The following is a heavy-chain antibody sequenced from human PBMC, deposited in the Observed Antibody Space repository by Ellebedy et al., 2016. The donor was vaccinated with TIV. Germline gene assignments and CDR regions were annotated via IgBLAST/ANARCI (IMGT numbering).Heavy chain of an antibody. V-gene: IGHV3-15*01. Sequence: GGSLRLSXAASGFTFSNAWMSWVRQAPGKGLEWVGRIKSKTDGGTTDYAAPVKGRFTISRDDSKNTLYLQMNSLRAEDTAVYYCARVGWFGEFRSYYFDYWGQGTLVTVSS. CDR3: ARVGWFGEFRSYYFDY. J-gene: IGHJ4*02. CDR1: GFTFSNAW. D-gene: IGHD3-10*01. CDR2: IKSKTDGGTT.